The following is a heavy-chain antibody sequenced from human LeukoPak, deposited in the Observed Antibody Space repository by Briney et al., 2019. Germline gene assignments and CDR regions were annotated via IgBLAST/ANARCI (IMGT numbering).Heavy chain of an antibody. CDR2: VHLDGRT. D-gene: IGHD3-3*01. J-gene: IGHJ4*02. CDR1: GGSVTSTNW. CDR3: AREGGFYRPLDY. V-gene: IGHV4-4*02. Sequence: SGTLSLTCGVSGGSVTSTNWWTWVRQPPGKGLEWIGEVHLDGRTNYNPSLKSRLTMSVDLSENHVSLKLTSVTAADTAVYYCAREGGFYRPLDYSGQGTLVTVSS.